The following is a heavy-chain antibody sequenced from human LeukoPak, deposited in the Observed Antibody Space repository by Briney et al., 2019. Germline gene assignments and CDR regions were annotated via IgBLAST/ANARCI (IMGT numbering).Heavy chain of an antibody. D-gene: IGHD2-15*01. Sequence: GGSLRLSCAASGFTFSSNWMSWVRQAPGKGLEWVANIRQDGSDKYYMDSVKGRFTISRDKAKNSLSMQMNSLRAEDTAVYYCARDRDCGDGGCYPHFDYWGQGVQVTVSS. CDR2: IRQDGSDK. V-gene: IGHV3-7*01. CDR1: GFTFSSNW. CDR3: ARDRDCGDGGCYPHFDY. J-gene: IGHJ4*02.